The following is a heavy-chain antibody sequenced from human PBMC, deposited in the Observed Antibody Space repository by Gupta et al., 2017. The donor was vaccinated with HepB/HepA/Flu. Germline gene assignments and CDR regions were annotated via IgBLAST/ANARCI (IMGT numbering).Heavy chain of an antibody. CDR2: INQDGNKK. CDR3: ARVRADYKNYVAYWFDP. D-gene: IGHD4-11*01. J-gene: IGHJ5*02. CDR1: GFTFSTYW. Sequence: EVQLVESGGGLVQPGESLRLSCAASGFTFSTYWMTWVRQAPGKGLEWVANINQDGNKKYYVDSVKGRFSISRDNAENSLFLQMNNLRAEDTALYYCARVRADYKNYVAYWFDPWGHGTLGTVSS. V-gene: IGHV3-7*01.